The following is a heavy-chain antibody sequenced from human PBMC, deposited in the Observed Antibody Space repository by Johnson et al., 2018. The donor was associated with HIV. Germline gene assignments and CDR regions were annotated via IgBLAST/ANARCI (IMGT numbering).Heavy chain of an antibody. J-gene: IGHJ3*02. CDR1: GFTFSSYA. Sequence: EMQLVESGGGLVQPGGSLRLSCAASGFTFSSYAMHWVRQAPGKGLEYVSAISSNGDSTYYANSVKGRFTISRDNSKNTLYLQMGSLRAEDTDVDHCAKDMRWGELYPDASDIWGQGTLVTVSS. CDR3: AKDMRWGELYPDASDI. D-gene: IGHD3-16*01. V-gene: IGHV3-64*01. CDR2: ISSNGDST.